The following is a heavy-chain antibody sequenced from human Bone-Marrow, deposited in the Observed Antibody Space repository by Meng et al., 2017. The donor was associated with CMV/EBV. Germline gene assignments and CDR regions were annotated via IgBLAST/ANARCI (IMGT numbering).Heavy chain of an antibody. CDR2: MNPNSGNT. CDR1: GYTFTSYD. D-gene: IGHD6-19*01. CDR3: ATGVADFEY. V-gene: IGHV1-8*01. Sequence: QLQLVQSGAEVKKPGASVKVSCKASGYTFTSYDINSVRQAAGQGLEWMGWMNPNSGNTDYAQKFQGRVTMTRNISKSTAYMDLSSLRSEDTAVYYCATGVADFEYWGQGTLVTVSS. J-gene: IGHJ4*02.